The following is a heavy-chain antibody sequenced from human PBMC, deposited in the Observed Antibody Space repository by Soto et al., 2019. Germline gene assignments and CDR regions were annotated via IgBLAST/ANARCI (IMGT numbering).Heavy chain of an antibody. D-gene: IGHD4-4*01. Sequence: GTLRLSCAASGFTFSSYEMNWVRQAPGKGLEWVSYISSSGSTIYYADSVKGRFTISRDNAKNSLYLQMNSLRAEDTAVYYCARDPYSKGYYYYGMDVWGQGTTVTVSS. V-gene: IGHV3-48*03. CDR2: ISSSGSTI. CDR1: GFTFSSYE. CDR3: ARDPYSKGYYYYGMDV. J-gene: IGHJ6*02.